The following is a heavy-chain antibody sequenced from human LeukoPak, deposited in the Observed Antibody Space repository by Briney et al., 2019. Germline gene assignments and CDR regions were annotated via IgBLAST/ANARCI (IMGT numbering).Heavy chain of an antibody. CDR1: GYTFTGYY. CDR3: AGGFYGSGSYYKIALGY. V-gene: IGHV1-2*06. J-gene: IGHJ4*02. Sequence: ASVKVSCKASGYTFTGYYMQWVRQAPGQGLEWMGRINPNSGDIDYAQKFQGRVTMTRDTPISTAYMELSRLRSDDTAVYYCAGGFYGSGSYYKIALGYWGQGTLVTVSS. D-gene: IGHD3-10*01. CDR2: INPNSGDI.